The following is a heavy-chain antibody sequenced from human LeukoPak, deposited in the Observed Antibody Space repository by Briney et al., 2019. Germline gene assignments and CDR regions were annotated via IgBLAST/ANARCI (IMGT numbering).Heavy chain of an antibody. CDR2: INPNSGGT. D-gene: IGHD2-2*01. Sequence: ASVKVSCKASGYTFTGYYMHWARQAPGQGREWMGWINPNSGGTNYAQKFQGRVTMTRDTSISTAYMELSRLRSDDTAVYYCARVVPAATKRYFDYWGQGTLVTVSS. CDR1: GYTFTGYY. V-gene: IGHV1-2*02. J-gene: IGHJ4*02. CDR3: ARVVPAATKRYFDY.